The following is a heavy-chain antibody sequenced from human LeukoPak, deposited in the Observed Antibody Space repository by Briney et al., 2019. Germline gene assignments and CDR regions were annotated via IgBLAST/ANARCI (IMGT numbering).Heavy chain of an antibody. CDR3: AKGYYDSSSSYFDY. D-gene: IGHD3-22*01. CDR2: IWYGGSSK. J-gene: IGHJ4*02. CDR1: GFTFSSYG. V-gene: IGHV3-30*02. Sequence: GGSLRLSCAASGFTFSSYGMYWVRQAPGKGLEWVGVIWYGGSSKHYADSVKGRFTISRDNSKNTLYLQMNSLRAEDAAVYYCAKGYYDSSSSYFDYWGQGTLVTVSS.